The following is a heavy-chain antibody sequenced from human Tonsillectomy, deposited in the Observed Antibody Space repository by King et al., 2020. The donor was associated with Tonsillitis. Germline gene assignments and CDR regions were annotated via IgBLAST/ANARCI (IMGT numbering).Heavy chain of an antibody. CDR2: INHRGST. D-gene: IGHD6-13*01. Sequence: VQLQQWGAGLLKPSETLSLTCAVYGGSFSGYYWSWIRQPQGKGLEWIGEINHRGSTNNNPSLKSRVTVSVDTSKNQFSLKLSSVTAADTAVYYCARGPWYSSSWSLDYWGQGTLVTVSS. J-gene: IGHJ4*02. V-gene: IGHV4-34*01. CDR3: ARGPWYSSSWSLDY. CDR1: GGSFSGYY.